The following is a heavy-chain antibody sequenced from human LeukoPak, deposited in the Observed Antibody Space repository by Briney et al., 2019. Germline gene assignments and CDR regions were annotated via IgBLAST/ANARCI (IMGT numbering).Heavy chain of an antibody. D-gene: IGHD4-23*01. CDR3: ATDYGANSGGFDY. V-gene: IGHV3-48*03. Sequence: GESLRLSCAASGFTFSNYEMNWVRQAPGKGLEWVSYISSSGSTIHYADSVKGRFTISRDNAKNSLYLQMNSLRAEDTAVYYCATDYGANSGGFDYWGQGTLVTVSS. J-gene: IGHJ4*02. CDR2: ISSSGSTI. CDR1: GFTFSNYE.